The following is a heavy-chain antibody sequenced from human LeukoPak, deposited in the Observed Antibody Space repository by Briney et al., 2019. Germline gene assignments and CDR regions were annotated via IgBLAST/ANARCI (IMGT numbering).Heavy chain of an antibody. CDR1: GGSISSSSYY. V-gene: IGHV4-39*01. Sequence: PSETLSLTCTVSGGSISSSSYYWGWIRQPPGKGLEWIGSIYYSGSTYYNPSLKSRVTISVDTSKNQFSLRLSSVTAADTAVYYCARHRIQLWLDYWGQGTLVTVSS. CDR3: ARHRIQLWLDY. CDR2: IYYSGST. J-gene: IGHJ4*02. D-gene: IGHD5-18*01.